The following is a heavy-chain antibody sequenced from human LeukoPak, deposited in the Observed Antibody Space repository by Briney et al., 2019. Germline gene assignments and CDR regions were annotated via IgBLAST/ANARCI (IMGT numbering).Heavy chain of an antibody. V-gene: IGHV4-59*08. CDR2: IYYTGAT. CDR3: AKYGNSGWVIDN. D-gene: IGHD6-19*01. Sequence: TETLSLTCTVSGGSIGSNYWTWIRQPPGKGLEYIGYIYYTGATNYNPSLKSRVTISVDTSKNQFSLKMTSVTAADTAVYFCAKYGNSGWVIDNWGQGTLVTVSS. J-gene: IGHJ4*02. CDR1: GGSIGSNY.